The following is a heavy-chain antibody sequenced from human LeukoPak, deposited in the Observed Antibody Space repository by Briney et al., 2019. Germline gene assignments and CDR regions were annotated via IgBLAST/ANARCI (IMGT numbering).Heavy chain of an antibody. D-gene: IGHD3-22*01. CDR1: GFTFSSYS. J-gene: IGHJ3*02. Sequence: GALRLSFAASGFTFSSYSMNWVRQAPGKGLEWVSSISSSSSYIYYADSVKGRFTISRDNAKNSLYLQMNSLRAEDTAVYYCARLEQWLLSNGAFDIWGQGTMVTVSS. V-gene: IGHV3-21*01. CDR3: ARLEQWLLSNGAFDI. CDR2: ISSSSSYI.